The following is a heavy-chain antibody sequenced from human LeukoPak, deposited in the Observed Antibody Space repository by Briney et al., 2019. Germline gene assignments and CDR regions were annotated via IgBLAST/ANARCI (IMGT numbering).Heavy chain of an antibody. CDR2: ISSSSSYI. CDR3: ARAKPNYDSSGHDY. D-gene: IGHD3-22*01. Sequence: TGGSLRLSCAASGFTFSSYAMSWVRQAPGKGLEWVSSISSSSSYIYYADSVKGRFTISRDNAKNSLYLQMNSLRAEDTAVYYCARAKPNYDSSGHDYWGQGTLVTVSS. V-gene: IGHV3-21*01. J-gene: IGHJ4*02. CDR1: GFTFSSYA.